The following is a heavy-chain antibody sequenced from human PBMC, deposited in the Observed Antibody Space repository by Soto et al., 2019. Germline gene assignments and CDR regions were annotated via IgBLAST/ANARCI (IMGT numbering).Heavy chain of an antibody. J-gene: IGHJ4*02. CDR2: ILTDGRNA. CDR1: GVTFSYYS. CDR3: GKDWGDGKSPFDS. Sequence: PGETLTLSCAASGVTFSYYSIHWVRQAQGQGLDWEALILTDGRNAYYADSVKGRCTISRDNSKNTVYLQMNSLSDADTCVYSCGKDWGDGKSPFDSWGRGTLVTVSS. V-gene: IGHV3-30*02. D-gene: IGHD3-10*01.